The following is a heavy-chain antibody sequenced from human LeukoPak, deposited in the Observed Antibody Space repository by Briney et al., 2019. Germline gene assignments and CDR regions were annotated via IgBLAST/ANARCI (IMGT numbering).Heavy chain of an antibody. V-gene: IGHV1-69*13. D-gene: IGHD6-6*01. CDR2: IIPIFGTA. CDR3: AGAYSSSYKLDY. CDR1: GGTFSSYA. Sequence: SVKVSCKASGGTFSSYAISWVRQAPGQGLEWMGGIIPIFGTANYAQKFQGRVTITADESTSTAYMELSSRRSEDTAVYYCAGAYSSSYKLDYWGQGTLVTVSS. J-gene: IGHJ4*02.